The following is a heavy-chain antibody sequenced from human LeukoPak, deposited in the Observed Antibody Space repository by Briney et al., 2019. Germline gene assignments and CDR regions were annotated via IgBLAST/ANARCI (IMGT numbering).Heavy chain of an antibody. CDR3: ARVCRYGSARCWFDP. Sequence: ASVTVSFKASGYTFTICGISWVRQAPGQGHELMGCISAYNGNTNYAQKLQSSVTMTTDTYTSTAYMELRSLRSDDTAVYYCARVCRYGSARCWFDPWGQGTLVTVSS. D-gene: IGHD3-10*01. CDR1: GYTFTICG. V-gene: IGHV1-18*01. J-gene: IGHJ5*02. CDR2: ISAYNGNT.